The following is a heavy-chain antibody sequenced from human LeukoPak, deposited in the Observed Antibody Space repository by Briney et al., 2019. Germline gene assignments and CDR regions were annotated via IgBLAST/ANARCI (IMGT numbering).Heavy chain of an antibody. CDR2: INPSGGST. CDR1: GYTFTSYY. CDR3: ARESGNYGGNSSPSPPPWYFDL. V-gene: IGHV1-46*01. D-gene: IGHD4-23*01. Sequence: ASVKVSCKASGYTFTSYYMHWVRQAPGQGLEWMGIINPSGGSTSYAQKFQGRVTMTRDTSTSTVYMELSSLRSEDTAVYYCARESGNYGGNSSPSPPPWYFDLWGRGTLVTVSS. J-gene: IGHJ2*01.